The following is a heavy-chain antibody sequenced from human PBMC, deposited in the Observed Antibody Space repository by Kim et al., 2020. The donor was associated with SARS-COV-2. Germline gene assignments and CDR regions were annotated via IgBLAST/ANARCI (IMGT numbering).Heavy chain of an antibody. CDR3: TTGDDYGDPGSWYFDL. Sequence: GGSLRLSCAASGFTFSNAWMSWVRQAPGKGLEWVGRIKSKTDGGTTDYAAPVKGRFTISRDDSKNTLYLQMNSLKTEDTAVYYCTTGDDYGDPGSWYFDLWGRGTLVTVSS. V-gene: IGHV3-15*01. D-gene: IGHD4-17*01. CDR1: GFTFSNAW. J-gene: IGHJ2*01. CDR2: IKSKTDGGTT.